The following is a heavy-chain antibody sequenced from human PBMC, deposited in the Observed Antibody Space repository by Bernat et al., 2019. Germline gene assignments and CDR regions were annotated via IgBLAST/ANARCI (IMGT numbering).Heavy chain of an antibody. V-gene: IGHV3-23*04. J-gene: IGHJ4*02. CDR3: AKDFNWHDGY. Sequence: EVQLVESGGGLVQPGGSLRLPCAAPGFTFSSYTMSWVRQAPGKGLEYVSGISGSGGSPTYADSIKSQFTISQDNSKNTLYLQMNSLRAEDTAVYYCAKDFNWHDGYWGQGTLVTVSS. D-gene: IGHD1-1*01. CDR2: ISGSGGSP. CDR1: GFTFSSYT.